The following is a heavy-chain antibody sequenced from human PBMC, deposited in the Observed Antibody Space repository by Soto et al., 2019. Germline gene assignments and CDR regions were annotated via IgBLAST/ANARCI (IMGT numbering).Heavy chain of an antibody. Sequence: SETLSLTCAVYGGSFSGYYWSWIRQPPGKGLEWIGEINHSGSTNYNPSLKSRVTISVDTSKNQFSLKLSSVTAADTAVYYCARGFAAAGTGRYYYYGMDVWGQGTTVTVSS. J-gene: IGHJ6*02. D-gene: IGHD6-13*01. V-gene: IGHV4-34*01. CDR2: INHSGST. CDR1: GGSFSGYY. CDR3: ARGFAAAGTGRYYYYGMDV.